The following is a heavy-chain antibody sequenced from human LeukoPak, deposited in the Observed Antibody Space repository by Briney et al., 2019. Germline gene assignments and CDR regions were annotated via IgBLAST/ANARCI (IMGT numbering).Heavy chain of an antibody. J-gene: IGHJ4*02. CDR3: ARDSTGTTGGVDY. D-gene: IGHD1-1*01. Sequence: ASVKVSCKASGYTFTGYYMHGVRQAAGQGLEWMGWINPNSGGTNYAQKFQGRVTMTRDTSISTAYMELSRLRSDDTAVYYCARDSTGTTGGVDYWGQGTLVTVSS. V-gene: IGHV1-2*02. CDR1: GYTFTGYY. CDR2: INPNSGGT.